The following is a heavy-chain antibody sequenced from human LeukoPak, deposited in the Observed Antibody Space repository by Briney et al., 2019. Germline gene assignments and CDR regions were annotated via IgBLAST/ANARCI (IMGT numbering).Heavy chain of an antibody. CDR2: INRKHGST. V-gene: IGHV3-20*01. J-gene: IGHJ4*02. Sequence: GGSLRLSCAASGFNFEEFGMSWVRQAPGKGLEWVSGINRKHGSTGYADSVTGRFTISRDNAKNSLYLQMDSLRAEGTAVYHCARGDGVDYWGQGILVTVSS. CDR1: GFNFEEFG. CDR3: ARGDGVDY. D-gene: IGHD2-21*01.